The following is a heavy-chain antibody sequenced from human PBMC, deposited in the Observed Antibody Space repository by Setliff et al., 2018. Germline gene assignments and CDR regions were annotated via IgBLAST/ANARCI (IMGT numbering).Heavy chain of an antibody. J-gene: IGHJ6*03. CDR2: INSDGIST. CDR1: GFTFTTYW. D-gene: IGHD2-15*01. V-gene: IGHV3-74*01. Sequence: GGSLRLSCAASGFTFTTYWMYWVRQSPGNGLAWVSRINSDGISTTYADSVKGRFTISRDNAKNTLYLQMNSLRAEDTAVYFCAKESGAHYFYYYYMDVWGKGTTVTVSS. CDR3: AKESGAHYFYYYYMDV.